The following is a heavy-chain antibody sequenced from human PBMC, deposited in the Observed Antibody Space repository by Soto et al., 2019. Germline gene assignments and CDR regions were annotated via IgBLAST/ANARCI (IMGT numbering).Heavy chain of an antibody. D-gene: IGHD6-13*01. V-gene: IGHV3-30-3*01. Sequence: QVQLVESGGGVVQPGRSLRLSCAASGFTFSSYAMHWVRQAPGKGLEWVAVISYDGSNKYYADSVKGRFTISRDNSKNTLYLQMNSLRAEDTAVYYCARDSSSWYEWYDAFDIWGQGTMVTVSS. CDR3: ARDSSSWYEWYDAFDI. CDR2: ISYDGSNK. CDR1: GFTFSSYA. J-gene: IGHJ3*02.